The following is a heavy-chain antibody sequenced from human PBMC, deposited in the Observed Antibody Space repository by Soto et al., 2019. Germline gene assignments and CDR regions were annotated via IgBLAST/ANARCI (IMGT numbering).Heavy chain of an antibody. CDR2: IDPRDSYT. J-gene: IGHJ4*02. CDR3: ARHRGYYDGRWSCFHY. D-gene: IGHD3-22*01. Sequence: VGALQVSWTGAGCSFTGFGGSWVRQMPVKGLEWMGRIDPRDSYTNYSPSFPGHVTIPTDKSISTPYLQWSSLKASDTAMSSCARHRGYYDGRWSCFHYWGKGTPVTASS. V-gene: IGHV5-10-1*01. CDR1: GCSFTGFG.